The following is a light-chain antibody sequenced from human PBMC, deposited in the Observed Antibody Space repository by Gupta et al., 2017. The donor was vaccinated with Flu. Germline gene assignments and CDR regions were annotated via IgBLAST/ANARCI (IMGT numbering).Light chain of an antibody. Sequence: DIVMTQSPDSRAVSLGERATINCRSSQSLFYSSSNKNYLAWYQQKPGQPPKLLIYWASTRESGVPDRFSGSGSGTDFTLTISSLQAEDVAVYYCQQYYITPRTFGQGTKVEVK. J-gene: IGKJ1*01. CDR1: QSLFYSSSNKNY. CDR3: QQYYITPRT. V-gene: IGKV4-1*01. CDR2: WAS.